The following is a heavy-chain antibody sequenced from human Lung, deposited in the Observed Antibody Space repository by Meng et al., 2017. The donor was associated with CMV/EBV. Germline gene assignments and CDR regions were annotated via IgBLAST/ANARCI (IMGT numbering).Heavy chain of an antibody. V-gene: IGHV3-23*03. CDR3: AKCSSTSCRYFDY. CDR2: MYSGGSST. J-gene: IGHJ4*02. CDR1: GFTFSRYG. Sequence: GEXXKISCAASGFTFSRYGMSWVRQAPGKGLEWVSVMYSGGSSTFYADSVQGRFTISRDESKNTLYLQMNSLRAEDTALYYCAKCSSTSCRYFDYWGQGNXV. D-gene: IGHD2-2*01.